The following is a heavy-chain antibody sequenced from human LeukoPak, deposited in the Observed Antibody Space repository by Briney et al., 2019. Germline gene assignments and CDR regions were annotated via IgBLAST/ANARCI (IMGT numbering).Heavy chain of an antibody. J-gene: IGHJ4*02. Sequence: PSETLSLTCTVSGGSISSGGYYWSWIRQPPGKGLEWIGYIYHSGSTYYNPSLKSRVTISVDRTKNQFSLKLSSVTAADTAVYYCARSQVRGSYQPHFDYWGQGTLVTVSS. CDR1: GGSISSGGYY. D-gene: IGHD1-26*01. CDR2: IYHSGST. V-gene: IGHV4-30-2*01. CDR3: ARSQVRGSYQPHFDY.